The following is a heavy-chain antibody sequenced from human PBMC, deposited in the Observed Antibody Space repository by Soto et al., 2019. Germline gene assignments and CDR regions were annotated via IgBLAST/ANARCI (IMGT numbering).Heavy chain of an antibody. Sequence: QVQLQESGPGLVKPSGTLSLTCAVSGGSISSSNWWSWVRQPPGKGLEWIGEIYHSGSNNYNPSLKGRVTKTGDKSKNQFPRELSSVTGPDTAGYYCARPGSHAPHDFWGPGTLVNGSS. CDR2: IYHSGSN. V-gene: IGHV4-4*02. J-gene: IGHJ4*02. CDR1: GGSISSSNW. CDR3: ARPGSHAPHDF. D-gene: IGHD1-26*01.